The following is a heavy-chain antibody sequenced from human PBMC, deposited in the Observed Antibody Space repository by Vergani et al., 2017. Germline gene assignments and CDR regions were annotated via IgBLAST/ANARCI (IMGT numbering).Heavy chain of an antibody. D-gene: IGHD3-22*01. CDR1: GFKFDDYG. J-gene: IGHJ4*02. Sequence: VQLVESGGGRVRPGGSLRLSCEVSGFKFDDYGVSWVRQAPGKGLEWVAVISSDGSNKHYADSVKGRFTISRDNSQNTLYLQMDSLTAEDTAIYFCVNGYYYDQSGLASFDYWGQGTLVTVSS. CDR2: ISSDGSNK. CDR3: VNGYYYDQSGLASFDY. V-gene: IGHV3-30*18.